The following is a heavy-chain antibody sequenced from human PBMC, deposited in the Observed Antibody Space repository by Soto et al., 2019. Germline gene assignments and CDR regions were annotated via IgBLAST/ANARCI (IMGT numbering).Heavy chain of an antibody. CDR3: ARFLTGDYFDY. V-gene: IGHV4-31*03. J-gene: IGHJ4*02. CDR1: GGSISSGGYY. Sequence: QVQLQESGPGLVKPSQTLSLTCTGSGGSISSGGYYWSWIRQHPGMGLEWIGHVYYSGSTYYNPSLKSRVNIAVATSKNQVSLKLSSVTAADTAVYYCARFLTGDYFDYWGQGTLVTVSS. CDR2: VYYSGST. D-gene: IGHD1-26*01.